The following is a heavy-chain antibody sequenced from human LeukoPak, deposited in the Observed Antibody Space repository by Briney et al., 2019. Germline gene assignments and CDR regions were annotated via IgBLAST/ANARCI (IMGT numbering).Heavy chain of an antibody. CDR2: INYSGST. D-gene: IGHD1-14*01. Sequence: PSETLSLTCTVSGGSISRNYWSWIRLPPGKGLEWIGYINYSGSTKYNPSLKSRVTLSVDTSKNQFSLKLSSVTAADTAVYYCARHGTISSESYFDYWGQGALVTVSS. J-gene: IGHJ4*02. CDR1: GGSISRNY. CDR3: ARHGTISSESYFDY. V-gene: IGHV4-59*01.